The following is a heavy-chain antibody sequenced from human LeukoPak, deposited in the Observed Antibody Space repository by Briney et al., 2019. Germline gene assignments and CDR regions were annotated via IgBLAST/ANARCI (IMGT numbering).Heavy chain of an antibody. J-gene: IGHJ2*01. CDR2: INPSGGST. CDR1: GCTFTSYY. V-gene: IGHV1-46*03. D-gene: IGHD4-11*01. Sequence: ASVKVSCKASGCTFTSYYMHWVRQAPGQGLEWMGIINPSGGSTSYAQKFQGRVTMTRDTSTSTVYMELSSLRSEDTAVYYCARVGQSGAEADCSNPWYFDLWGRGTLVTVSS. CDR3: ARVGQSGAEADCSNPWYFDL.